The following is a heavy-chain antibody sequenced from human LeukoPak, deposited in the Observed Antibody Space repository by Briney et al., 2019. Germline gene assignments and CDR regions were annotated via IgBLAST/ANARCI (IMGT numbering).Heavy chain of an antibody. CDR1: AFTFSSYA. D-gene: IGHD5-18*01. J-gene: IGHJ4*02. CDR3: ATGDTAMVRLFDY. CDR2: ISAGGGNT. Sequence: GGSLRLSCAASAFTFSSYAMSWVRQAPGKGLEWVSTISAGGGNTYYADSVKGRFTISRDNSKNTLYLQMNSLRAEDTAVYYCATGDTAMVRLFDYWGQGTLVTVSS. V-gene: IGHV3-23*01.